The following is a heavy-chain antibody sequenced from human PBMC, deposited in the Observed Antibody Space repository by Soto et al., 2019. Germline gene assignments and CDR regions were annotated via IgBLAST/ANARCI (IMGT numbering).Heavy chain of an antibody. CDR2: INHSGST. D-gene: IGHD2-15*01. CDR3: ARGRGTNVQRYCSGGSCHYYYYMDV. V-gene: IGHV4-34*01. CDR1: GGSFSGYY. Sequence: SETLSLTSAVYGGSFSGYYWSWIRQPPGKGLEWIGEINHSGSTNYNPSLKSRVTISVDTSKNQFSLKLSSVTAADTAVYYCARGRGTNVQRYCSGGSCHYYYYMDVWGKGTTVS. J-gene: IGHJ6*03.